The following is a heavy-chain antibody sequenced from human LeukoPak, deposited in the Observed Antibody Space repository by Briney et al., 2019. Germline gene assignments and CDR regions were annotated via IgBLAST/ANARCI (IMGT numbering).Heavy chain of an antibody. CDR2: ISGSSDNT. Sequence: TGGSLRLSCAASGFTFRANAMTWVRQAPGKGLEWVSTISGSSDNTFYAVSVKGRFTISRDNSKKTMYLQMNSLKADDTAVYYCAKAPGFSDFWGQGTLVTVSS. J-gene: IGHJ4*02. CDR1: GFTFRANA. D-gene: IGHD7-27*01. CDR3: AKAPGFSDF. V-gene: IGHV3-23*01.